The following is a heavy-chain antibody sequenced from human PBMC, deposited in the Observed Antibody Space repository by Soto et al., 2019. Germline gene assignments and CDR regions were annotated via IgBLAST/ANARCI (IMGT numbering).Heavy chain of an antibody. J-gene: IGHJ6*02. CDR3: AREGPAPYYYYGMDV. V-gene: IGHV1-18*01. Sequence: QVQLVQSGGEVKKPGASVKVSCKTSGYSFTTYGISWVRQAPGQGLEWMGWISGYNGNTHYARKFQGRVSMTTDTSTSTAYMELRSLRSDDTAVYYCAREGPAPYYYYGMDVWGQGTTVTVSS. CDR2: ISGYNGNT. CDR1: GYSFTTYG.